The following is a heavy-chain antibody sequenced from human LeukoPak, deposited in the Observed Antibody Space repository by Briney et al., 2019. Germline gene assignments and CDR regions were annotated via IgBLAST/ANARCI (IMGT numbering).Heavy chain of an antibody. J-gene: IGHJ5*02. CDR1: GGSISSSSYY. Sequence: SETLSLTCTVSGGSISSSSYYWGWIRQPPGKGLEWIGSIYYSGSTYYNPSLKSRVTISVDTSKNQFSLQLNSVTPEDTAVYYCARDKITMVRGDSNWFDPWGQGTLVTVSS. CDR3: ARDKITMVRGDSNWFDP. CDR2: IYYSGST. D-gene: IGHD3-10*01. V-gene: IGHV4-39*07.